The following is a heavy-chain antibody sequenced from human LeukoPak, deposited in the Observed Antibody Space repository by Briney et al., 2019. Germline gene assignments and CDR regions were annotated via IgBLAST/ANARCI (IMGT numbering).Heavy chain of an antibody. CDR2: ISYDGSNK. J-gene: IGHJ5*02. D-gene: IGHD3-10*01. CDR3: SLLSALDNWFDP. Sequence: GGSLRLSCAASGFTFSSYGMHWVRQAPGKGLEWVAVISYDGSNKYYADSVKGRFTISRDNSKNTLYLQMNSLRAEDTAVYYCSLLSALDNWFDPWGQGTLVTVSS. V-gene: IGHV3-30*03. CDR1: GFTFSSYG.